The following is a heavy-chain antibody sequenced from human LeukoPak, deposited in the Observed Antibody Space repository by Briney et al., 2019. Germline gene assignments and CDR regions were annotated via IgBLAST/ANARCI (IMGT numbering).Heavy chain of an antibody. J-gene: IGHJ5*02. V-gene: IGHV4-59*01. D-gene: IGHD6-19*01. CDR2: IYYSGST. Sequence: SETLSLTCTVSGGSISSYYWSWIRQPPGKGLERIGYIYYSGSTNYNPSLKSRVTISVDTSKNQFSLKLSSVTAADTAVYYCARDSSSGGFDPWGQGTLVTVSS. CDR3: ARDSSSGGFDP. CDR1: GGSISSYY.